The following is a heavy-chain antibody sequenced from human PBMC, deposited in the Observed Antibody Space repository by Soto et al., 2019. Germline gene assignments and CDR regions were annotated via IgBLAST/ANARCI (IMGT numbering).Heavy chain of an antibody. Sequence: QVQLQESGPGLVKPSETLSLTCTVSGGSISSYYWSWIRQPAGKGLEWIGRIYTSGSTNYNPSLKSRVTMSVDTSKNQFSLKLSSVTAADTAVYYCARDRGVHRGYDSSGSPLPMAYYGMDVWGQGTTVTVSS. J-gene: IGHJ6*02. CDR1: GGSISSYY. V-gene: IGHV4-4*07. CDR3: ARDRGVHRGYDSSGSPLPMAYYGMDV. D-gene: IGHD3-22*01. CDR2: IYTSGST.